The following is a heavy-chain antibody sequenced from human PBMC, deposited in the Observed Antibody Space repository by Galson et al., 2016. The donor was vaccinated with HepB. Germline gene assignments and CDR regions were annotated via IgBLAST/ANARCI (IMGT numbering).Heavy chain of an antibody. CDR1: GYTFTDYG. D-gene: IGHD5-18*01. CDR3: ARGGGRGYSYRGDY. CDR2: ISPYNGNA. V-gene: IGHV1-18*04. J-gene: IGHJ4*02. Sequence: SVKVSCKASGYTFTDYGINWVRQAPGQGLEWMGWISPYNGNANYVEKLQGRVTMTTDTSTRKVYMELRSLRSDDTAVYYCARGGGRGYSYRGDYWGQGTLVTVSS.